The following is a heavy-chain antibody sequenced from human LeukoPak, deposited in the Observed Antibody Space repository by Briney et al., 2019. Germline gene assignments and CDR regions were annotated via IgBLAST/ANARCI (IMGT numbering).Heavy chain of an antibody. Sequence: ASVKVSCKASGYTFTGYYMHWVRQAPGQGLEWMGWINPNSGGTNYAQKFQGWVTMTRDTSISTAYMELSRLRSDDTAVYYCAREYRYNWNGGFDYWGQGTLVTVSS. CDR2: INPNSGGT. J-gene: IGHJ4*02. CDR1: GYTFTGYY. CDR3: AREYRYNWNGGFDY. D-gene: IGHD1-20*01. V-gene: IGHV1-2*04.